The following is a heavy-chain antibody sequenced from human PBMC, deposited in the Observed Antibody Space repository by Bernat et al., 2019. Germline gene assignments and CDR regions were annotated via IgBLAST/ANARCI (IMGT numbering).Heavy chain of an antibody. CDR1: GFTFSNAW. CDR2: VKIKTDGETT. Sequence: EMQLVESGGGLVKPGGSLRLSCAASGFTFSNAWMNWVRQAPGKGLEWDGRVKIKTDGETTDYAAPVKGRFTISRDDSKNTLYLQMNSLKTEDTAVYYCTTGSVEGGWGQGTLVTVSS. CDR3: TTGSVEGG. V-gene: IGHV3-15*07. J-gene: IGHJ4*02. D-gene: IGHD3-3*01.